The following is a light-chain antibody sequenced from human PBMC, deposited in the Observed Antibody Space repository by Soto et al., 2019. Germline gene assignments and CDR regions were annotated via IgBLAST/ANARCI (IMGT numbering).Light chain of an antibody. CDR1: TNDVGSYNL. V-gene: IGLV2-23*02. Sequence: QSVLTQPASVSGSPGQSITISCTGTTNDVGSYNLVSWYQQHPGKVPKLMVYEVTKRPSGVSDRFSGSKSGNTASLTISGLQAEDEADYYCCSHALTTPVLFGGGTKLTVL. CDR2: EVT. CDR3: CSHALTTPVL. J-gene: IGLJ2*01.